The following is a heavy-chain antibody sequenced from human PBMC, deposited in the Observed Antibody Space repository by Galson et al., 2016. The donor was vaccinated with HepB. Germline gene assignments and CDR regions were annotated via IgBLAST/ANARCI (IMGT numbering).Heavy chain of an antibody. CDR3: ARDKVVDFRYNGLDA. J-gene: IGHJ6*02. CDR1: GGSINSGTYY. D-gene: IGHD2-15*01. V-gene: IGHV4-31*03. CDR2: ISYSGST. Sequence: TLSLTCTVSGGSINSGTYYWSWIRQCPGKGLEWIGYISYSGSTAYNPSLKNRASISMGASKSQFSLDLTSVTVADTALYFCARDKVVDFRYNGLDAWGQGTSVTVSS.